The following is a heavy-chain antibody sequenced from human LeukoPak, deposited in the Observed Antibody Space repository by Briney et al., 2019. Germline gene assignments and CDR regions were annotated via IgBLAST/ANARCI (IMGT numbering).Heavy chain of an antibody. CDR2: INPNSGGT. V-gene: IGHV1-2*02. Sequence: ASVKVSCKASGYTFTGYYMHWVRQAPGQRREWMGWINPNSGGTNYAQKFQVRVTITRETSISTAYMELSRLRSDDTAVYYCARSRVWGSYRYTFDYWGQGTLVTVSS. D-gene: IGHD3-16*02. CDR1: GYTFTGYY. J-gene: IGHJ4*02. CDR3: ARSRVWGSYRYTFDY.